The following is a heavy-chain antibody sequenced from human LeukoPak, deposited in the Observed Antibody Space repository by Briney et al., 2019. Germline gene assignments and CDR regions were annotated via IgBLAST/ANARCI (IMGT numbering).Heavy chain of an antibody. Sequence: GGSLRLSCAASGFTFSNYWMSWIRQAPGKGPEWVSSISSSSSYIYYADSVKGRFTISRDNAKNSLYLQMNSLRAEDTAVYYCAKGLLVSFDYWGQGTLVTVSS. CDR3: AKGLLVSFDY. V-gene: IGHV3-21*01. CDR1: GFTFSNYW. J-gene: IGHJ4*02. CDR2: ISSSSSYI. D-gene: IGHD2-15*01.